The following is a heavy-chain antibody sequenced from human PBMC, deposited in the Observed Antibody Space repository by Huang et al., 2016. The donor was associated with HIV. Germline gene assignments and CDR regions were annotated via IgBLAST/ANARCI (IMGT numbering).Heavy chain of an antibody. CDR1: GGSFSNHV. D-gene: IGHD2-2*01. CDR3: ARESNIVVVPHTIKFFDY. CDR2: ISPIVGTT. V-gene: IGHV1-69*01. J-gene: IGHJ4*02. Sequence: QVQLVPSGAEVKKPGSSVKVSCTASGGSFSNHVFSWVRQGPGQGLEWKGGISPIVGTTNYAQKFQGRVTITADESTGTAYLELSSLRSEDTAVYFCARESNIVVVPHTIKFFDYWGQGTLVTVSS.